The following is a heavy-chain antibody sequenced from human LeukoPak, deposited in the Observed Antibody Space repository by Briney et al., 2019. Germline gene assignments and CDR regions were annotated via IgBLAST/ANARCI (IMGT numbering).Heavy chain of an antibody. J-gene: IGHJ4*02. CDR3: TSGYCSGTSCSLDY. Sequence: SETLSLTCTVSSGSISSYYWSWIRQPPGKGLEWIGYIYYTGSTNYNPSLKSRVTISVGTSKNQFSLKLTSVTAADTAVYYCTSGYCSGTSCSLDYWGQGTLVTVSS. V-gene: IGHV4-59*01. CDR1: SGSISSYY. D-gene: IGHD2-2*01. CDR2: IYYTGST.